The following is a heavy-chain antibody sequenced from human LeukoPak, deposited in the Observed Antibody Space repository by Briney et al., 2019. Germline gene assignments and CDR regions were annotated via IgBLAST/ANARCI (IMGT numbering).Heavy chain of an antibody. CDR2: VSSSSSYI. CDR1: GFTFSSYS. V-gene: IGHV3-21*01. D-gene: IGHD3-22*01. J-gene: IGHJ3*02. Sequence: GGSLRLSCAASGFTFSSYSVNWVRQAPGKGLEWVSSVSSSSSYIYYADSVKGRFTISRDNAKNSLYLQMNSLRAEDTAVYYCAREGYYYDSSGYYNGNAFDIWGQGTMVTVSS. CDR3: AREGYYYDSSGYYNGNAFDI.